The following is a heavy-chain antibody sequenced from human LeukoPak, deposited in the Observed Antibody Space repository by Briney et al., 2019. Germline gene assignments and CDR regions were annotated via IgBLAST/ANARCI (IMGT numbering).Heavy chain of an antibody. J-gene: IGHJ4*02. V-gene: IGHV4-30-2*01. CDR2: IHLSGDT. D-gene: IGHD6-19*01. Sequence: SETLSLTCTVSGGSITSGGYYWSWIRQPPGKGLEWLGYIHLSGDTYSNPSLKSRATVSMDRSRNQFSLNLNSVTAADTAVYYCAKTARIAVAGTVDYWGQGTLVTVSS. CDR3: AKTARIAVAGTVDY. CDR1: GGSITSGGYY.